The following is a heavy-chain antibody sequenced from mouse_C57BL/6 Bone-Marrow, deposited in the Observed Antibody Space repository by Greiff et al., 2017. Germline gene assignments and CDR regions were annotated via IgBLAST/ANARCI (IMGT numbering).Heavy chain of an antibody. Sequence: VQLQQPGAELVMPGASVKLSCKASGYTFTSYWMHWVKQRPGQGLEWIGEIDPSDSYTNYNQKFKGKSTLTVDTSSSTAYMQLSSLTSEDSAVXFYARGGGSWWFDVWGTGTTVTVSS. CDR1: GYTFTSYW. CDR3: ARGGGSWWFDV. V-gene: IGHV1-69*01. J-gene: IGHJ1*03. CDR2: IDPSDSYT.